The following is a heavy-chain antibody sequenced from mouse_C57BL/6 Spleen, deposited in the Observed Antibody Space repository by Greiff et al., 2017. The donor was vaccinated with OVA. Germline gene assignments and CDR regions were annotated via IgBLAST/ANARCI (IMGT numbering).Heavy chain of an antibody. V-gene: IGHV3-6*01. D-gene: IGHD2-3*01. CDR2: ISYDGSN. Sequence: DVQLVESGPGLVKPSQSLSLTCSVTGYSITSGYYWNWIRQFPGNKLEWMGYISYDGSNNYNPSLKNRSSITRDTSKNQFFLKLNSVTTEDTATYYCAREMGYFDYWGQGTTLTVSS. J-gene: IGHJ2*01. CDR1: GYSITSGYY. CDR3: AREMGYFDY.